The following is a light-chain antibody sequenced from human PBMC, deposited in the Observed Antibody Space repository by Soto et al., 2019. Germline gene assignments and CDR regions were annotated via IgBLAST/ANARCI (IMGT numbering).Light chain of an antibody. CDR3: QQYDSSPFS. J-gene: IGKJ3*01. CDR1: QSVSSTS. CDR2: GAS. V-gene: IGKV3-20*01. Sequence: IVLTQSPGTLSLRPGERATVSCRASQSVSSTSLAWYQQKPGQAPRLLIYGASSRATGIPDRFSGSGSGTDFTLTISRLEPEDFAVYYCQQYDSSPFSFGPGTKVDI.